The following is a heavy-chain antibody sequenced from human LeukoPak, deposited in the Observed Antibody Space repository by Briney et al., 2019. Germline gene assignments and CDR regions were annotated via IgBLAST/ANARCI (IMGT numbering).Heavy chain of an antibody. CDR2: INHSGST. V-gene: IGHV4-34*01. CDR3: ASQRDGYNWGLFDY. J-gene: IGHJ4*02. D-gene: IGHD5-24*01. Sequence: SETLSLTCAVYGGSFSGYYWSWIRQPPGKGLEWIGEINHSGSTNYNPSLKSRVTISVDTSKNQFSLKLSSVTAADTAVYYCASQRDGYNWGLFDYWGQGTLVTVSS. CDR1: GGSFSGYY.